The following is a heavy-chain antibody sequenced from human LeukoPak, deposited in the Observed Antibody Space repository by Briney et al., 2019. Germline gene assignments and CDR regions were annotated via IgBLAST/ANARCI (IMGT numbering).Heavy chain of an antibody. CDR3: ARDRADSSGWYLRGYFDY. CDR2: IIPILGIA. D-gene: IGHD6-19*01. CDR1: GGTFSSYA. J-gene: IGHJ4*02. Sequence: ASVKVSCKASGGTFSSYAISWVRQAPGQGLEWMGRIIPILGIANYAQKFQGRVTITADKSTSTAYMELSSLRSEDTAVYYCARDRADSSGWYLRGYFDYWGQGTLVTVSS. V-gene: IGHV1-69*04.